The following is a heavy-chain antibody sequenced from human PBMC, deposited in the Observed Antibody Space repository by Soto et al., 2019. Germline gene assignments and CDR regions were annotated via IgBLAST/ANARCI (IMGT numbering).Heavy chain of an antibody. Sequence: EVQLVESGGGLVQPGRSLRLSCAASAFTFDHYAMHWVRQAPGKCLEWFSCISWNSDNILYADSVKGRFTISRDSAKNSLYVQMNSLRPEDTAFYYCVKGNSPSCFSTVDYWGQGTRVTVSA. J-gene: IGHJ4*02. CDR1: AFTFDHYA. CDR2: ISWNSDNI. D-gene: IGHD2-2*01. CDR3: VKGNSPSCFSTVDY. V-gene: IGHV3-9*01.